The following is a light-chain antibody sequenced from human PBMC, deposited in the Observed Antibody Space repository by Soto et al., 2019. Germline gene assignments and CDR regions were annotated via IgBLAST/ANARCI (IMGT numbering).Light chain of an antibody. J-gene: IGLJ2*01. V-gene: IGLV1-44*01. CDR3: AAWDDSLNGVV. CDR1: SSNIGSKT. Sequence: QSVLTQPPSASGTPGQRVTISCSGSSSNIGSKTVNWYQQLPGTSPKLLIYSNNQRPSGVPDRFSGSKSGTSASLAISGLRSEDEADYYSAAWDDSLNGVVFGGGTKVTVL. CDR2: SNN.